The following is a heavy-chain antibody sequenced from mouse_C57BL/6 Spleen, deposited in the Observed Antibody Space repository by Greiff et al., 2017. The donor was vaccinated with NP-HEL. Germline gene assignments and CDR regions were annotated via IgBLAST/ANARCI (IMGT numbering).Heavy chain of an antibody. Sequence: EVQLQQSGPVLVKPGASVKMSCKASGYTFTDYYMNWVKQSHGKSLEWIGVINPYNGGTSYNQKFKGKATLTVDKSSSTAYMELNSLTSEDSAVYYCARRFTTVGAKDWYFDVWGTGTTVTVSS. CDR3: ARRFTTVGAKDWYFDV. V-gene: IGHV1-19*01. J-gene: IGHJ1*03. D-gene: IGHD1-1*01. CDR1: GYTFTDYY. CDR2: INPYNGGT.